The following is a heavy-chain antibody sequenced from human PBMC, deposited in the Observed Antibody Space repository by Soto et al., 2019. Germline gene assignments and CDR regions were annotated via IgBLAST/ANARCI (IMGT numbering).Heavy chain of an antibody. CDR1: GFTFSSYA. V-gene: IGHV3-23*01. CDR3: AKDYHITIFGVASDY. CDR2: ISGSGGNT. Sequence: GGSLRLSCAASGFTFSSYAMNWVRQAPRKGLEWVSGISGSGGNTYYADSVKGRLTISRDNSKNTLSLQMNSLRAEDTAVYYCAKDYHITIFGVASDYWGQGTLVTVSS. D-gene: IGHD3-3*01. J-gene: IGHJ4*02.